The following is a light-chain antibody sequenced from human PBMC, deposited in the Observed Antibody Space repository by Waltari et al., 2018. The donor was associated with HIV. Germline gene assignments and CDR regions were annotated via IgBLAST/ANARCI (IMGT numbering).Light chain of an antibody. CDR2: EVS. CDR3: SSYTSSSSLV. J-gene: IGLJ3*02. CDR1: SNDVGGYNY. Sequence: QSALTQPASVSGSPGQSLTISCTGTSNDVGGYNYVSWYQQHPGKAPKLMIYEVSNRPSGVSNLFSGSKSGNTASLTISGLQAEDEADYYCSSYTSSSSLVFGGGTKLTVL. V-gene: IGLV2-14*01.